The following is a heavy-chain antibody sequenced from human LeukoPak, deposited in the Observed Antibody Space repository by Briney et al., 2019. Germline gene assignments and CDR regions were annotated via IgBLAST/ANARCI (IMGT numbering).Heavy chain of an antibody. V-gene: IGHV3-30*02. D-gene: IGHD1-1*01. Sequence: GGPLRLSCAASGFTFTNYGMHWVRQAPGKGLEGVAFIRFDGSNEYCADSVKGRFTISRDNSKNTLYLQMNSLRAEDTAVYYCAKDPQLVTSYYYYMDVWGKGTPVTVSS. CDR1: GFTFTNYG. J-gene: IGHJ6*03. CDR3: AKDPQLVTSYYYYMDV. CDR2: IRFDGSNE.